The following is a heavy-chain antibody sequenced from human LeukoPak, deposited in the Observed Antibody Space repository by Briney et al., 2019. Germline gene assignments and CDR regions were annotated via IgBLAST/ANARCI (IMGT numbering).Heavy chain of an antibody. Sequence: SETLSLTCAVYGESFSGYYWSWIRQPPGKGLEWIGDINHSGTTNYNPSLKSRLTISVDTSKNQVSLKLSSVTAADTAVYYCARRGMMYSYDSSGYPHWGQGTLVSVSS. CDR2: INHSGTT. CDR3: ARRGMMYSYDSSGYPH. V-gene: IGHV4-34*01. D-gene: IGHD3-22*01. J-gene: IGHJ4*02. CDR1: GESFSGYY.